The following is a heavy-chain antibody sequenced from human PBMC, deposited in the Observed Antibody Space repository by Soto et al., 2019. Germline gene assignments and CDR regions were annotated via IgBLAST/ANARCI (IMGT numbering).Heavy chain of an antibody. CDR1: GFTFSSYG. D-gene: IGHD3-22*01. CDR2: ISYDGSNK. Sequence: XGSLRLSCAASGFTFSSYGMHWVRQAPGKGLEWVAVISYDGSNKYYADSVKGRFTISRDNSKNTLYLQMNSLRAEDTAVYYCAKDLTLVVVSYYGMDVWGQGTTVTVSS. V-gene: IGHV3-30*18. J-gene: IGHJ6*02. CDR3: AKDLTLVVVSYYGMDV.